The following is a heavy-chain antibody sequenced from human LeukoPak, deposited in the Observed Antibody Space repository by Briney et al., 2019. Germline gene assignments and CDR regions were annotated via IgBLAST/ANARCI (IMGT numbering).Heavy chain of an antibody. Sequence: PGGSLRLSCAASGYNFSSYAMHWVRQAPGKGLEWVAVISYDETNKYYEDSVKGRFTISRDSSKNTLYLQMSSLRDEDTAVYYCAKNNDYGGSYWYFDLWGRGTLVTVSS. CDR2: ISYDETNK. CDR3: AKNNDYGGSYWYFDL. CDR1: GYNFSSYA. V-gene: IGHV3-30*19. J-gene: IGHJ2*01. D-gene: IGHD4-23*01.